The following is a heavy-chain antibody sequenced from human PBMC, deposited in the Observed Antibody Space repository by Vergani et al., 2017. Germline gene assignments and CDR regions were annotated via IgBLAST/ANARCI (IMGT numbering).Heavy chain of an antibody. Sequence: VQLVESGGGVVQPGRSLRLSCAASGFTFSSYGMHWVRQAPGKGLEWVSGISGSGGSTYYAGSVKGRFTISRDNSKNTLYLQMNSLRVEDTAVYYCGRGSDNYNWGQGTLVTVSS. J-gene: IGHJ4*02. CDR3: GRGSDNYN. CDR2: ISGSGGST. V-gene: IGHV3-23*04. CDR1: GFTFSSYG. D-gene: IGHD5-24*01.